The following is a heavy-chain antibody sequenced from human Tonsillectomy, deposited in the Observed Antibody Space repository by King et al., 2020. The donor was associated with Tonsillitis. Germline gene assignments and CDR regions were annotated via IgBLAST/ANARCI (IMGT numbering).Heavy chain of an antibody. V-gene: IGHV5-51*01. CDR2: IYPGDSDA. CDR1: GYIFTNSW. J-gene: IGHJ4*02. Sequence: VQLVQSGAEVKKPGESLKISCRGSGYIFTNSWIAWVRQMPGKGLEWMGIIYPGDSDARYSPSFQGQVTISADKSINTAYLQWSSLQASDTAMYYCARQSTFSSSWYTYFDYWGQGTLVTVSS. D-gene: IGHD6-13*01. CDR3: ARQSTFSSSWYTYFDY.